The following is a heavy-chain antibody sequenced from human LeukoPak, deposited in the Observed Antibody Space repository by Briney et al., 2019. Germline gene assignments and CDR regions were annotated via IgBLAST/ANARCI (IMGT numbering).Heavy chain of an antibody. J-gene: IGHJ4*02. CDR3: ARGGFMLPIDY. D-gene: IGHD2-8*01. Sequence: SVKVSCKASGYRFTGYYLHWVRQAPGQGLEWMGGIIPIFGTANYAQKFQGRVTITADESTSTAYMELSSLRSEDTAVYYCARGGFMLPIDYWGQGTLATVSS. V-gene: IGHV1-69*13. CDR2: IIPIFGTA. CDR1: GYRFTGYY.